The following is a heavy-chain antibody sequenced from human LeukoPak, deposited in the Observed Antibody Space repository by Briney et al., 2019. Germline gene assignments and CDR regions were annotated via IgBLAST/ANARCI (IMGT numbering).Heavy chain of an antibody. D-gene: IGHD5-12*01. CDR3: AKDRWYSGYDL. CDR2: ISGSGGST. CDR1: GFTFSSYA. V-gene: IGHV3-23*01. Sequence: GGSLRLSCAASGFTFSSYAMSWIRQAPGKGLEWVSAISGSGGSTYYADSVKGRFTISRDNSKNTLYLQMNSLRADDTAVYYCAKDRWYSGYDLWGQGTLVTVSS. J-gene: IGHJ4*02.